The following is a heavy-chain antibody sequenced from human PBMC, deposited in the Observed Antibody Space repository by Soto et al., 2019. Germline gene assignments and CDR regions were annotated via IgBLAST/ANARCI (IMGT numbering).Heavy chain of an antibody. CDR3: ARGRYYDSSGPSDAFDI. CDR1: GGTFSSYA. V-gene: IGHV1-69*13. J-gene: IGHJ3*02. D-gene: IGHD3-22*01. CDR2: IIPIFGTA. Sequence: GASVKVSCKASGGTFSSYAISWVRQAPGQGFEWMGGIIPIFGTANYAQKFQGRVTITADESTSTAYMELSSLRSEDTAVYYCARGRYYDSSGPSDAFDIWGQGTMVTVSS.